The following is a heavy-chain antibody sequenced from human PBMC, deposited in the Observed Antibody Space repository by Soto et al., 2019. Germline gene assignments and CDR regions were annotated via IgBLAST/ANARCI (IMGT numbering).Heavy chain of an antibody. CDR1: SYTFPSCA. CDR2: INAGNGNT. CDR3: ARDLEYCSGGSCHHPFDY. D-gene: IGHD2-15*01. V-gene: IGHV1-3*01. Sequence: ASLQVSCQASSYTFPSCAMHCVRQDPGKRLEWMGWINAGNGNTKYSQKFQGRVTITRDTSASTAYMELSSLRSEDTAVYYCARDLEYCSGGSCHHPFDYWGQGTLGTV. J-gene: IGHJ4*02.